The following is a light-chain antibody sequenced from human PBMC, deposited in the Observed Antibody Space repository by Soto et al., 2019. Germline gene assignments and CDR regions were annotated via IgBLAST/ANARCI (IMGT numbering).Light chain of an antibody. CDR3: QRYNSALWT. CDR2: AAS. V-gene: IGKV1-27*01. Sequence: DIQMTQSPSSLSASVGDRVTITCRASQVIANYLAWYQQKPGKVPYLLISAASTLQSGVPSRFSGSGSGTDFTLTISSLQPEDVATYYCQRYNSALWTFDQGTKVEIK. CDR1: QVIANY. J-gene: IGKJ1*01.